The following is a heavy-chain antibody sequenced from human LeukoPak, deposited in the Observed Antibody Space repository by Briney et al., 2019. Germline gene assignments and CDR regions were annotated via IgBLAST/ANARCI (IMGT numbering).Heavy chain of an antibody. J-gene: IGHJ6*02. CDR2: ISWNSGSI. CDR3: ARVATTLYYYYGMDV. D-gene: IGHD5-12*01. CDR1: GFTFDDYA. V-gene: IGHV3-9*01. Sequence: GGSLRLSCAASGFTFDDYALHWVRQAPGKGLEWVSGISWNSGSIGYADSVKGRFTISRDNAKNSLYLQMNSLRAEDTALYYCARVATTLYYYYGMDVWGQGTTVTVSS.